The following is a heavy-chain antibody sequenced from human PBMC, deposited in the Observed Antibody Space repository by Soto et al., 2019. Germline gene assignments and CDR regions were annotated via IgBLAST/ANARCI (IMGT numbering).Heavy chain of an antibody. CDR3: ARDQEKYSGYDLGIDY. CDR1: GFTFSNYE. Sequence: GGSLRLSCAASGFTFSNYEMNWVRQAPGKGLEWISYISSSGKAISYADSVKGRFTISRDNAKNSLYLQMNSLRAEDTAVYYCARDQEKYSGYDLGIDYWGQGTLVTVSS. CDR2: ISSSGKAI. D-gene: IGHD5-12*01. J-gene: IGHJ4*02. V-gene: IGHV3-48*03.